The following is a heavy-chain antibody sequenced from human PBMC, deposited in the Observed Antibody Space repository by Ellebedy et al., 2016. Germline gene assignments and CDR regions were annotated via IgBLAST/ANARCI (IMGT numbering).Heavy chain of an antibody. CDR1: GFTFSSYG. D-gene: IGHD5-12*01. CDR3: AKDMVDIVATILEDAFDI. V-gene: IGHV3-30*18. CDR2: ISYDGSNK. Sequence: GESLKISXAASGFTFSSYGMHWVRQAPGKGLEWAAVISYDGSNKYYADSAKGRFTISRDNSKNTLYLQMNSLRAEDTAVYYCAKDMVDIVATILEDAFDIWGQGTMVTVSS. J-gene: IGHJ3*02.